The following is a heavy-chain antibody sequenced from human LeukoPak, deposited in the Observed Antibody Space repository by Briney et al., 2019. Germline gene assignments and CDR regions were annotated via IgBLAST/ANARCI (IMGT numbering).Heavy chain of an antibody. CDR1: GFTFSSYS. Sequence: GGSLRLSCAASGFTFSSYSMNWVRQAPGKGLEWVSYIRSSSSTTYYADSVKGRFTISRDDAKNSLYLQMNDLRAEDTAVYYCVRDYDSWGQGTLVFVSS. J-gene: IGHJ5*02. V-gene: IGHV3-48*01. CDR2: IRSSSSTT. D-gene: IGHD3-16*01. CDR3: VRDYDS.